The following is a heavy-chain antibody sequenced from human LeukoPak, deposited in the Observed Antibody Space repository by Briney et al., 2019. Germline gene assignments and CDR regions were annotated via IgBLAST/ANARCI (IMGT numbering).Heavy chain of an antibody. Sequence: SETLSLTCTVSGGSISSGDYYWCWIRQPPGKGLEWIGYIYYSGSTYYNPSLKSQVTISVDTSKNQFSLKLSSVTAADTAVYYCARGRTNFDYWGQGTLVTVSS. J-gene: IGHJ4*02. CDR3: ARGRTNFDY. CDR1: GGSISSGDYY. V-gene: IGHV4-30-4*08. CDR2: IYYSGST. D-gene: IGHD1-7*01.